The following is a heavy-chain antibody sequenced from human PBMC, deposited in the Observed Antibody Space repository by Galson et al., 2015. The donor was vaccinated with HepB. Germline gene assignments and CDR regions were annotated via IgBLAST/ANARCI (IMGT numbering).Heavy chain of an antibody. D-gene: IGHD2-2*01. CDR1: GHSFSSYW. CDR2: IYPGDSDT. CDR3: ASLGIVSAATPFDY. J-gene: IGHJ4*01. V-gene: IGHV5-51*01. Sequence: QSGAEVKKPGESLKIPCKGSGHSFSSYWIGWVRQMPGKGLVWMGIIYPGDSDTRYSPSFQGQVTISADKSISTAYLQWSTLKASDTAMYYCASLGIVSAATPFDYWGQGTLVTVSS.